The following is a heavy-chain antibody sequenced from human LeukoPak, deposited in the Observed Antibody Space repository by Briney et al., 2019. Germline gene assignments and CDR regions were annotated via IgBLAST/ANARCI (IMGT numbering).Heavy chain of an antibody. Sequence: SETLSLTCAVYGGSFSGYYWSWIRQPPGKGLEWIGEINHSGSTNYNPSLKSRVTISVDTSKNQFSLKLSSVTAADTAVYYCARERYFDWFDYWGHGALVTVSS. CDR2: INHSGST. J-gene: IGHJ4*01. D-gene: IGHD3-9*01. CDR3: ARERYFDWFDY. V-gene: IGHV4-34*01. CDR1: GGSFSGYY.